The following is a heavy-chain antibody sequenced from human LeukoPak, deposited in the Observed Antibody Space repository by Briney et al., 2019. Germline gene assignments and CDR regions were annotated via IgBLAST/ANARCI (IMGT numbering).Heavy chain of an antibody. CDR3: ARVLGSISH. CDR2: MNPNSGNT. D-gene: IGHD1-1*01. V-gene: IGHV1-8*01. CDR1: GYTFSTCD. Sequence: ASGKVSCKASGYTFSTCDINWVRQATGQGLEWMGWMNPNSGNTGFAHKFQGRVTMPRETSINTAYMELSSLRSEDTAVYYCARVLGSISHWGQGTLVSVSS. J-gene: IGHJ4*02.